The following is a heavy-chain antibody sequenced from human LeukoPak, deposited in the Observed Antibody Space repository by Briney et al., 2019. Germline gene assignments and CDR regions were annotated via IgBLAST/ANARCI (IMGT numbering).Heavy chain of an antibody. CDR3: ATGGGYRFAY. D-gene: IGHD6-25*01. Sequence: ASVKVSCKASGYTFTNYAMNWVRQAPGQGLEWMGWINAYTGNPTYAQGFTGRFVFSLDTSVSTAYLQISSLKAEDTAAYYCATGGGYRFAYWGQGTLVTVSS. CDR2: INAYTGNP. CDR1: GYTFTNYA. V-gene: IGHV7-4-1*02. J-gene: IGHJ4*02.